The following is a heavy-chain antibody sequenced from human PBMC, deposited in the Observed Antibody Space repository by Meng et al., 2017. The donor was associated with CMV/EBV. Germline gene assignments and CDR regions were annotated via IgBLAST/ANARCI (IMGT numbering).Heavy chain of an antibody. CDR2: INSDGSST. CDR3: ARDRENYDFWSGYYYGMDV. V-gene: IGHV3-74*01. J-gene: IGHJ6*02. D-gene: IGHD3-3*01. Sequence: GESLKISCAASGFTFSSYWMHWVRQAPGKGLVWVSRINSDGSSTSYADSVKGRFTISRDNAKNTLYLQMNSLSAEDTAVYYCARDRENYDFWSGYYYGMDVWGQGTTVTVSS. CDR1: GFTFSSYW.